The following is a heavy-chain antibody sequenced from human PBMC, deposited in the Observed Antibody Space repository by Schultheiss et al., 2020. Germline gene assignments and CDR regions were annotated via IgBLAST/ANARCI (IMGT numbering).Heavy chain of an antibody. D-gene: IGHD4-17*01. Sequence: SQTLSLTCAVYGGSFSGSYWTWIRQPPGKGLEWIGEMNHNGSTNYSPSLKSRVTISVDTSKNQFSLRLTSVTAADTAMYYCARGKYGDYSSWFDPWGQGTLVTVSS. CDR2: MNHNGST. V-gene: IGHV4-34*01. J-gene: IGHJ5*02. CDR3: ARGKYGDYSSWFDP. CDR1: GGSFSGSY.